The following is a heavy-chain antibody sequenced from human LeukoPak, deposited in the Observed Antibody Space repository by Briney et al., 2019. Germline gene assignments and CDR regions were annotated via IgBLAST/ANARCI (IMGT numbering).Heavy chain of an antibody. J-gene: IGHJ3*02. CDR2: IKQDGSEK. CDR3: ASMGITMIATDAFDI. D-gene: IGHD3-22*01. Sequence: GGSLRLSCAASGFTFSIFWMSWVRQAPGKGLEWVANIKQDGSEKYYVDSVKGRFTISRDNAKNSLYLQMNSLRAEDTAVYYCASMGITMIATDAFDIWGQGTMVTVSS. CDR1: GFTFSIFW. V-gene: IGHV3-7*01.